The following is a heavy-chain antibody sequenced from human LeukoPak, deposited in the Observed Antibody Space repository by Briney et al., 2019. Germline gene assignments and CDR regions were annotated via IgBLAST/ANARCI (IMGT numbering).Heavy chain of an antibody. CDR1: RFTFNGYA. Sequence: PGGSLRLSCAASRFTFNGYAISWVRQAPRKGLEWVSSISGSGGGTFYASSVRGRFTISRDNSKDTVFLQMNGLRAEDTAMYYCAKWDENFYYMDVWGQGTTVTVSS. CDR3: AKWDENFYYMDV. CDR2: ISGSGGGT. D-gene: IGHD1-26*01. V-gene: IGHV3-23*01. J-gene: IGHJ6*03.